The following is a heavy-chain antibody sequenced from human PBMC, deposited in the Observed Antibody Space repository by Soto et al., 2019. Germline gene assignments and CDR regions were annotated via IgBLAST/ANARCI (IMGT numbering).Heavy chain of an antibody. J-gene: IGHJ6*02. CDR3: ARRSCFGELGNFDYCLDV. D-gene: IGHD3-10*01. CDR2: MNPNSGDR. Sequence: QVQLVQSGAEVKKPGASVKVSCKASGYTLTSYDINWVRQATGQGLEWMGWMNPNSGDRGYAQKFQGRVTMTGNTSISTAYMGMRSLTSDNTAVYYYARRSCFGELGNFDYCLDVGGQGTTVTVSS. V-gene: IGHV1-8*01. CDR1: GYTLTSYD.